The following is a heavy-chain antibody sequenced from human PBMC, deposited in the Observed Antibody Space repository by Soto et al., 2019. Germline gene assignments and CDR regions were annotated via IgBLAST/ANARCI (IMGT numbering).Heavy chain of an antibody. CDR1: GFSLSTSGVG. V-gene: IGHV2-5*01. Sequence: GSGPTLVNATQTLSLTCPFSGFSLSTSGVGVGWIRQPPGKALEWLALIYWNDDKRYSPSLKSRLTITKDTSKNQVVLTMTNMDPVDTATYYCAHRKYYYDSSGYPDGMDVWGQGTTVTVSS. CDR2: IYWNDDK. J-gene: IGHJ6*02. D-gene: IGHD3-22*01. CDR3: AHRKYYYDSSGYPDGMDV.